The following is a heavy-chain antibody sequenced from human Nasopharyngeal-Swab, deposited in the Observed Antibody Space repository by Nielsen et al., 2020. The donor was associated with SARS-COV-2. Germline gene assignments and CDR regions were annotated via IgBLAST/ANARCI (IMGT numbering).Heavy chain of an antibody. D-gene: IGHD3-9*01. CDR3: ARRAVLRYPWPTKMGNAFDI. J-gene: IGHJ3*02. CDR2: INHSGST. CDR1: GGSFSGYY. V-gene: IGHV4-34*01. Sequence: SETLSLTCAVYGGSFSGYYWSWIRQPPGKGLEWIGEINHSGSTNYNPPLKSRVTISVDTSKNQSSLKLSSVTAADTAVYYCARRAVLRYPWPTKMGNAFDIWGQGTMVTVSS.